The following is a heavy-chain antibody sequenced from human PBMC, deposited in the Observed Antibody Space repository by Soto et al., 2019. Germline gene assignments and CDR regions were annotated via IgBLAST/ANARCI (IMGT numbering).Heavy chain of an antibody. CDR2: INPCGGST. J-gene: IGHJ1*01. D-gene: IGHD6-19*01. CDR1: GYTFTSYY. V-gene: IGHV1-46*03. Sequence: QVQLVQSGAEVKKPGASVKVSCKASGYTFTSYYMHWVRQAPGQGLEWMGRINPCGGSTSDAQKFQGRVAITRNTSTSTVYMELSSLRSEDRAVYYCSIIAVAENWGQGTPVTVSS. CDR3: SIIAVAEN.